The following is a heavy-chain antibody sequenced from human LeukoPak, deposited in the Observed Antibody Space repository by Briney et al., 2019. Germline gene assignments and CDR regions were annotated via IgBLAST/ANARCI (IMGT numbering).Heavy chain of an antibody. J-gene: IGHJ4*02. V-gene: IGHV3-9*03. Sequence: GGSLRLSCAASGFTFDDYAMHWVRQAPGKGLEWVSGISWNSGSIGYADSVKGRFTISRDNAKNSLYLQMNSLRAEDMALYYCAKDFGGELPGYYFDYWGQGTLVTVSS. CDR2: ISWNSGSI. CDR1: GFTFDDYA. CDR3: AKDFGGELPGYYFDY. D-gene: IGHD1-26*01.